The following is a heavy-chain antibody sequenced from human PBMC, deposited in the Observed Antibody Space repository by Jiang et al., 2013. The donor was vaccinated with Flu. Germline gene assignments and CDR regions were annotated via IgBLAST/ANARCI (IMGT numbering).Heavy chain of an antibody. CDR2: INHSGST. D-gene: IGHD1-26*01. CDR1: GGSFSGDY. V-gene: IGHV4-34*01. CDR3: ASRRIDKMNSGSYRSFDY. J-gene: IGHJ4*02. Sequence: LLKPSETLSLTCAVYGGSFSGDYWSWIRQPPGKGLEWIGEINHSGSTNYNPSLKSRVSISVDTSKNQFSLKLSSVTAADTAVYYCASRRIDKMNSGSYRSFDYWGQGTLVTVSS.